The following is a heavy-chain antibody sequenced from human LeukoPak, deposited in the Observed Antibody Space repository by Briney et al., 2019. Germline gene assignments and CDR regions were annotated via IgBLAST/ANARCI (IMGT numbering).Heavy chain of an antibody. V-gene: IGHV1-18*01. Sequence: GASVKVSCKASGYSFSSYGITWVRQAPGQGLEWLGWISASNGNTNYAQKLQGRVTMTSDTSASTAYMDLRSLTPDDTAFYYCARYPLSYTGNWHYFFDYWGQGTLLTVSP. CDR2: ISASNGNT. D-gene: IGHD1-7*01. CDR3: ARYPLSYTGNWHYFFDY. J-gene: IGHJ4*02. CDR1: GYSFSSYG.